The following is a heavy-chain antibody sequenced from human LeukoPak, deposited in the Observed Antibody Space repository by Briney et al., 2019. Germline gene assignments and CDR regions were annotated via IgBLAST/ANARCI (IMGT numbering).Heavy chain of an antibody. CDR3: AKSGGYGLIDY. V-gene: IGHV4-39*01. CDR2: IYSSGST. J-gene: IGHJ4*02. Sequence: SETLSLTCTVSGDSISSSSSYWGWIRQPPGKGLEWIGNIYSSGSTYYNASLQSRATISIDTSKNQFSLRLNSVTAADTAMCYCAKSGGYGLIDYWGQGTRVTVSS. D-gene: IGHD1-26*01. CDR1: GDSISSSSSY.